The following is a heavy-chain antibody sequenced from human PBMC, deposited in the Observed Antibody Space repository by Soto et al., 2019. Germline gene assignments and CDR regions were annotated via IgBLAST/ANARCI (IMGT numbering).Heavy chain of an antibody. CDR2: SFTGGAP. CDR3: ARVQLVEKVIDY. Sequence: SETCPSPAVCLMTPSVVTTGVGSGSPQERDCSGLAMSFTGGAPPITPPLKSRVTISLDMSKKQFSLNLNSVTAADTAAYFCARVQLVEKVIDYWGQGTLVTVSS. J-gene: IGHJ4*02. D-gene: IGHD1-1*01. CDR1: MTPSVVTT. V-gene: IGHV4-59*01.